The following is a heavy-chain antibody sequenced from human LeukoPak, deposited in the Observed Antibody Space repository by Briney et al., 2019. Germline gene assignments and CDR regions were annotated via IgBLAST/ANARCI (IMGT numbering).Heavy chain of an antibody. V-gene: IGHV3-21*01. CDR1: GFTVSSNY. CDR2: ISSSSSYI. Sequence: GGSLRLSCAASGFTVSSNYMSWVRQAPGKGLEWVSSISSSSSYIYYADSVKGRFTISRDNAKNSLYLQMNSLRAEDTAVYYCARDWEATYYYDSSGPNWFDPWGQGTLVTVSS. J-gene: IGHJ5*02. CDR3: ARDWEATYYYDSSGPNWFDP. D-gene: IGHD3-22*01.